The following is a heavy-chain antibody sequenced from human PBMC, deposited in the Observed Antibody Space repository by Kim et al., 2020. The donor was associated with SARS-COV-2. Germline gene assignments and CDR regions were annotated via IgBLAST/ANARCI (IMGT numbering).Heavy chain of an antibody. CDR3: ARDLWLRFPHYYYSYMDV. J-gene: IGHJ6*03. CDR1: GYTFTSYA. D-gene: IGHD5-12*01. CDR2: INTNTGNP. Sequence: VKVSCKASGYTFTSYAMNWVRQAPGQGLEWMGWINTNTGNPTYAQGFTGRFVFSLDTSVSTAYLQISSLKAEDTAVYYCARDLWLRFPHYYYSYMDVWGKGTTVTVSS. V-gene: IGHV7-4-1*02.